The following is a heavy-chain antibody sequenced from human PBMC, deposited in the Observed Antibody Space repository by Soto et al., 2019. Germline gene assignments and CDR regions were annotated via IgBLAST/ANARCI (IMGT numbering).Heavy chain of an antibody. CDR3: ATHREGAPYYFDY. CDR2: IVVGSGNT. J-gene: IGHJ4*02. V-gene: IGHV1-58*01. Sequence: QMQLVQSGPEVKKTGTSVKVSCKASTFTFTSSAVQWVRQARGQRLEWIGWIVVGSGNTKYAQNFQERVTSTRDMSSGPAYLELSSLRSKDTAVYYCATHREGAPYYFDYWGQGTLLTFSS. CDR1: TFTFTSSA. D-gene: IGHD1-26*01.